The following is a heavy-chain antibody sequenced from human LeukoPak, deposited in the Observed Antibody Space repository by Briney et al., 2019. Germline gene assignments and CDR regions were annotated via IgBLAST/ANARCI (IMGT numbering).Heavy chain of an antibody. D-gene: IGHD6-19*01. CDR2: ISGSGGST. CDR1: GFTLSSYA. CDR3: AKVRRSSGWYRGAFDI. Sequence: PGGSLRLSCAASGFTLSSYAMSWVRQAPGKGLEWVSAISGSGGSTYYADSVKGRFTISRDNSKNTLYLQMNSLRAEDTAVYYCAKVRRSSGWYRGAFDIWGQGTMVTVSS. V-gene: IGHV3-23*01. J-gene: IGHJ3*02.